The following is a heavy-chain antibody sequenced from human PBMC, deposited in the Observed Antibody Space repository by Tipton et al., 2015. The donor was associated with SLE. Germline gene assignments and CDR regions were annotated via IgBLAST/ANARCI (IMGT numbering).Heavy chain of an antibody. D-gene: IGHD3-22*01. Sequence: TLSLTCTVSGGSVSSGSYYWSWIRQPAGKGLEWIGYIYTSGSTNYNPSLKSRVTISVDTSKNQFSLKLSSVTAADTAVYYCARTPDTIGYYYVPTNSFDPWGQGTLVTVSS. CDR2: IYTSGST. CDR3: ARTPDTIGYYYVPTNSFDP. CDR1: GGSVSSGSYY. J-gene: IGHJ5*02. V-gene: IGHV4-61*09.